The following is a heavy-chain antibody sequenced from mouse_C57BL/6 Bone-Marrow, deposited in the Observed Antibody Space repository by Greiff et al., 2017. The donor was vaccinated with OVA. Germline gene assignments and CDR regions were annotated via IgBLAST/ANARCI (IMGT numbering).Heavy chain of an antibody. CDR3: ARHWYYGSSYDYAMDY. V-gene: IGHV5-2*01. J-gene: IGHJ4*01. CDR1: EYEFPSHD. D-gene: IGHD1-1*01. Sequence: EVQVVESGGGLVQPGESLKLSCESNEYEFPSHDMSWVRKTPEKRLELVAAINSDGGSTYYPDTMERRFIISRDNTKKTLYLQMSSLRSEDTALYYCARHWYYGSSYDYAMDYWGQGTSVTVSS. CDR2: INSDGGST.